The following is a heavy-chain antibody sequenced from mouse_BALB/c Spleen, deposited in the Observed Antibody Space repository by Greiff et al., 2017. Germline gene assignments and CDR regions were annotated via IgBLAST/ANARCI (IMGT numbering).Heavy chain of an antibody. J-gene: IGHJ4*01. CDR1: GFSLTSYG. D-gene: IGHD2-1*01. CDR3: ARNGNRYYAMDY. V-gene: IGHV2-2*02. Sequence: VKLMESGPGLVQPSQSLSITCTVSGFSLTSYGVHWVRQSPGKGLEWLGVIWSGGSTDYNAAFISRLSISKDNSKSQVFFKMNSLQANDTAIYYCARNGNRYYAMDYWGQGTSVTVSS. CDR2: IWSGGST.